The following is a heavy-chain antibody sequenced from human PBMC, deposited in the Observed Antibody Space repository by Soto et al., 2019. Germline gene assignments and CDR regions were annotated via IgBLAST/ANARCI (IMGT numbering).Heavy chain of an antibody. CDR2: IYYSGST. Sequence: SETLSLTCTVSGGAISSYYWSWIRQPPGKGLEWIGYIYYSGSTNYNPSLKSRVTISVDTSKNQFSLKLSSVPAADTAVYYCASTPLWFGESRNWFDPWGQGTLVTVSS. J-gene: IGHJ5*02. V-gene: IGHV4-59*01. CDR1: GGAISSYY. CDR3: ASTPLWFGESRNWFDP. D-gene: IGHD3-10*01.